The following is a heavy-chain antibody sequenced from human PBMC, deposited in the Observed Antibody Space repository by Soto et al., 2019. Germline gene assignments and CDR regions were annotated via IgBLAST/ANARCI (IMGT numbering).Heavy chain of an antibody. D-gene: IGHD3-22*01. CDR2: MSGDGRT. Sequence: WGSLRLSCVGSGFTFSDSVMAWFRHSPFKWLEWLSVMSGDGRTRYALSVTGRFTISRDNSKNTLYLQMRSLRAEDAAAYYCVKWHTSNFDSLPFTGFDFWGQGTQVTVSS. CDR3: VKWHTSNFDSLPFTGFDF. J-gene: IGHJ4*02. V-gene: IGHV3-23*01. CDR1: GFTFSDSV.